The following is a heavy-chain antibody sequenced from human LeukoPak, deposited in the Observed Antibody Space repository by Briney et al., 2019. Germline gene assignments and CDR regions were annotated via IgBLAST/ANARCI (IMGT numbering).Heavy chain of an antibody. D-gene: IGHD6-6*01. J-gene: IGHJ6*03. Sequence: GGSLRLSCAASGFTFSSYWMSWVRQAPGKGLEWVANIKQDGSEKYYVDSVKGRFTISRDNSKNTLYLQMNSLRAEDTAVYYCARVQFPFSIAAKESEYYYYMDVWGKGTTVTVSS. CDR1: GFTFSSYW. CDR2: IKQDGSEK. V-gene: IGHV3-7*01. CDR3: ARVQFPFSIAAKESEYYYYMDV.